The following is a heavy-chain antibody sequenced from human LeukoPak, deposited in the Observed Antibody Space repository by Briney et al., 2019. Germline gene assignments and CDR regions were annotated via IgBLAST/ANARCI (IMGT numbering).Heavy chain of an antibody. CDR1: GFTVSSNY. D-gene: IGHD3-22*01. CDR2: IYTGGST. J-gene: IGHJ4*02. V-gene: IGHV3-53*01. Sequence: GGSLRLSCAASGFTVSSNYMRWVRQAPGKGLEWVSVIYTGGSTYYADSVKGRFTISRDNSNNTLYLQMNSLRAGDTAVYYCARGPVSSSGFFDYWGQGTLVTVSS. CDR3: ARGPVSSSGFFDY.